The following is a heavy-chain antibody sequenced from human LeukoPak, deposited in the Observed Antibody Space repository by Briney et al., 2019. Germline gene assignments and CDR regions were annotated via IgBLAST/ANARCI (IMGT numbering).Heavy chain of an antibody. CDR1: GGSISGYS. Sequence: SETLSLTCTVSGGSISGYSWSWIRQPAGKGLEWIGRIYTSGSTNYNPSLKSRVTMSVDTSKNQFSLKLSSVTAADTAVYYCARSYCSGGSCYHFDYWGQGTLVTVSS. CDR2: IYTSGST. CDR3: ARSYCSGGSCYHFDY. D-gene: IGHD2-15*01. J-gene: IGHJ4*02. V-gene: IGHV4-4*07.